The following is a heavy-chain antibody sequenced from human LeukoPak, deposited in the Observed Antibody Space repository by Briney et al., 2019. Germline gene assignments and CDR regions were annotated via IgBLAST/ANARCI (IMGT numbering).Heavy chain of an antibody. Sequence: ASETLSLTCTVSGGSISSYYWSWIRQPPGKGLEWIGYIYYSGSTNYNPSLKSRVTISVDTSKNQFSLKLSSVTAADTAVYYCARGGYSYNDAFDIWGQGTMVTVSS. D-gene: IGHD5-18*01. CDR3: ARGGYSYNDAFDI. J-gene: IGHJ3*02. V-gene: IGHV4-59*01. CDR2: IYYSGST. CDR1: GGSISSYY.